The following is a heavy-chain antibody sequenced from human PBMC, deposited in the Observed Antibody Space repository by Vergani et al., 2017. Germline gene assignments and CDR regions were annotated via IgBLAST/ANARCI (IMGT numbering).Heavy chain of an antibody. D-gene: IGHD3-10*01. V-gene: IGHV4-31*03. CDR3: ARDASPKFGDFYFDY. J-gene: IGHJ4*02. CDR1: GGSLSSGGYY. Sequence: QVQLQESGPGLVKPSQTLSLTCTVSGGSLSSGGYYWSWIRQHPGKGLEWIGYIYYSGSTYYNPSLKSRVTISVDTSKNQFSLKLSSVTAADTAVYYCARDASPKFGDFYFDYWGQGTLVTVSS. CDR2: IYYSGST.